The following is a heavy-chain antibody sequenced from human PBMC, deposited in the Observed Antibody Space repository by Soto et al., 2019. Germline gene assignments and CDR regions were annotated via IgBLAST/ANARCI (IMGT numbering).Heavy chain of an antibody. D-gene: IGHD6-13*01. J-gene: IGHJ4*02. CDR1: GGSISSYY. Sequence: SETLSLTCTVSGGSISSYYWSWIRQPPGKGLEWIGYIYYSGSTNYNPSLKSRVTISVDTSKNQFSLKLSSVTAADTALYYCVRDDFRAAVSLFYFENWGQGTQVPVSS. V-gene: IGHV4-59*12. CDR3: VRDDFRAAVSLFYFEN. CDR2: IYYSGST.